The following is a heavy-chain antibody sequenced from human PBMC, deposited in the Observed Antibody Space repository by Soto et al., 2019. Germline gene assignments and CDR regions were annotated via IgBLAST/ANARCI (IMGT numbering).Heavy chain of an antibody. D-gene: IGHD3-10*01. Sequence: QITLKESGPTLVKPTQTLTLTCTFSGFSLSTTGVGVGWIRQPPGKALEWLALVYWDDDKKYSPSLKSRLTIPKDTPKNQVVLTMTNMDPEDTGTYYCAHSARGEDSKYNWFGPWGQGTLVTVSS. V-gene: IGHV2-5*02. J-gene: IGHJ5*02. CDR3: AHSARGEDSKYNWFGP. CDR1: GFSLSTTGVG. CDR2: VYWDDDK.